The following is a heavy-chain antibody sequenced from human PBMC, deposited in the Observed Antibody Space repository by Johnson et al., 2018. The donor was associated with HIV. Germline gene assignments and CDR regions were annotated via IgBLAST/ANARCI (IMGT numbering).Heavy chain of an antibody. CDR3: ARDRGWELLLGAFDI. Sequence: VQLVESGGGVVRPGGSLRLSCAASGFTFDDYGMSWVRQAPGKGLEWVSGINWNGGRIGYADSVNGRFTISRDNAKNTLYLKMNSLRAEDTYVYYCARDRGWELLLGAFDIWGQWTMVTVSS. CDR1: GFTFDDYG. CDR2: INWNGGRI. J-gene: IGHJ3*02. D-gene: IGHD1-26*01. V-gene: IGHV3-20*04.